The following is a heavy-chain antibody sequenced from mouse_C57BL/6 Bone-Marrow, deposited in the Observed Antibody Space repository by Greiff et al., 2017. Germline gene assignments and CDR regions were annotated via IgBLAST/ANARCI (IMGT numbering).Heavy chain of an antibody. Sequence: QVQLQQPGAELVRPGTSVKLSCKASGYTFTSYWMHWVKQRPGQGLEWIGVIDPSDSYTNYNQKFKGKATLTVDTSSSTAYMQLSSLTSEDSAVYYCARWGYPYYFDYWGQGTTLSLL. J-gene: IGHJ2*01. D-gene: IGHD2-2*01. CDR2: IDPSDSYT. V-gene: IGHV1-59*01. CDR3: ARWGYPYYFDY. CDR1: GYTFTSYW.